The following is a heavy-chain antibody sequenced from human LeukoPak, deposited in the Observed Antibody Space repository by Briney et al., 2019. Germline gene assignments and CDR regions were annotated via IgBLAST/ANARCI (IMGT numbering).Heavy chain of an antibody. CDR2: IIPIFGTA. D-gene: IGHD3-22*01. J-gene: IGHJ4*02. Sequence: SVKVSCKASGGTFSSNAISWVRQAPGQGLEWMGGIIPIFGTANYAQKFQGRVTITADESTSTAYMELSSLRSEDTAVYYWSAPPPYYYDSSGYYYDYWGQGTLVTVSS. CDR1: GGTFSSNA. V-gene: IGHV1-69*13. CDR3: SAPPPYYYDSSGYYYDY.